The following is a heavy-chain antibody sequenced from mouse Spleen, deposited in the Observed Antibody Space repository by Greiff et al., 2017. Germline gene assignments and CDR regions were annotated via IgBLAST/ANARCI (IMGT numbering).Heavy chain of an antibody. CDR3: TRGARATWAWFAY. CDR1: GYTFTDYE. Sequence: QVQLKESGAELVRPGASVTLSCKASGYTFTDYEMHWVKQTPVHGLEWIGAIDPETGGTAYNQKFKGKAILTADKSSSTAYMELRSLTSEDSAVYYCTRGARATWAWFAYWGQGTLVTVSA. J-gene: IGHJ3*01. CDR2: IDPETGGT. D-gene: IGHD3-1*01. V-gene: IGHV1-15*01.